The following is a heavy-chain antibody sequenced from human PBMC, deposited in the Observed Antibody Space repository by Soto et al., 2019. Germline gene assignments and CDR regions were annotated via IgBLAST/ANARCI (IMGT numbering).Heavy chain of an antibody. V-gene: IGHV4-31*03. CDR1: GASISAPESY. Sequence: TLSLTCTVSGASISAPESYWSWIRQHPERGLEWTGYISDSGITNYSPSLRSRVTISADTSKRQFSLNLSSVTAADTALYYCAKGGTSSQWFDPWGQVTMVTVSS. CDR3: AKGGTSSQWFDP. CDR2: ISDSGIT. D-gene: IGHD2-2*01. J-gene: IGHJ5*02.